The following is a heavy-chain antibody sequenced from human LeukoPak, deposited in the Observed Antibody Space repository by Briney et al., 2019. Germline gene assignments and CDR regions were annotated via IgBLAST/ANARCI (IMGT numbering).Heavy chain of an antibody. CDR1: GFTFSSYS. CDR2: ISSSSSYI. Sequence: GGSLRLSCAASGFTFSSYSMNWVRQAPEKGLEWVSSISSSSSYIYYADSVKGRFTISRDNAKNSLYLQMNSLRAEDTAVYYCARDAPGAYGDFFDYWGQGTLVTVSS. V-gene: IGHV3-21*04. D-gene: IGHD4-17*01. J-gene: IGHJ4*02. CDR3: ARDAPGAYGDFFDY.